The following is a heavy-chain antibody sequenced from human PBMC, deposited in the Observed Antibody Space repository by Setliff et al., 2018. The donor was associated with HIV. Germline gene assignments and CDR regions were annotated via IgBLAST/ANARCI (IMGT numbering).Heavy chain of an antibody. J-gene: IGHJ4*02. Sequence: VGSLRLSCAASGFTFSHYYMSWVRQAPGKGLEWVANIKQDESEKNYVESVKGRFIISRDNAKNSLYLQMDSLRAEDTGVYYCARDSLILRTRGGFDSWGLGTLVTVSS. V-gene: IGHV3-7*01. D-gene: IGHD2-21*01. CDR1: GFTFSHYY. CDR2: IKQDESEK. CDR3: ARDSLILRTRGGFDS.